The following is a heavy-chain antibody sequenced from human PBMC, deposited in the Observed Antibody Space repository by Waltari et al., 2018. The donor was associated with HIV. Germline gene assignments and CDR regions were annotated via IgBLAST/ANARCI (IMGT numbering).Heavy chain of an antibody. CDR3: AREYTPDIVVVPAIRWPDY. J-gene: IGHJ4*02. Sequence: QVQLVQSGAEVKKPGASVKVSCKASGYTFTSYAMHWVRQAPGQRLEWMGWINAGNGNTKYSQKFQGRVTITRDTSASTAYMELSSLRSEDTAVYYCAREYTPDIVVVPAIRWPDYWGQGTLVTVSS. CDR2: INAGNGNT. CDR1: GYTFTSYA. D-gene: IGHD2-2*01. V-gene: IGHV1-3*01.